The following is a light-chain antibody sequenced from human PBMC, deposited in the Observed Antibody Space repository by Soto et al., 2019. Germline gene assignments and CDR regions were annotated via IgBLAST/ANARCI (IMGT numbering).Light chain of an antibody. CDR2: AAS. CDR3: QQSYSSPPT. V-gene: IGKV1-39*01. J-gene: IGKJ1*01. CDR1: QSISNH. Sequence: DIQTTQSPSSLSASVEDRVIITCRASQSISNHLNWYQQKPGKAPKLLIFAASSLQSGVPSRFSGSRSGPDFTLTISSLQPEDFATYYCQQSYSSPPTFGQGTKVAIK.